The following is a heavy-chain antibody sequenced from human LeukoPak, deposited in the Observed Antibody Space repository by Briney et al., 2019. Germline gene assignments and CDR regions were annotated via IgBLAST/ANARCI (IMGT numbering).Heavy chain of an antibody. D-gene: IGHD3-10*01. CDR2: IKQDGSEK. J-gene: IGHJ6*03. V-gene: IGHV3-7*01. CDR1: GFTFSSYW. Sequence: GGSLRLSCAASGFTFSSYWMSWVRQAPGKGLEWVANIKQDGSEKYYVDSVKGRFTISRDNAKNSLYLQMNSLRAEDTAVYYCAKDRDYYGSGSYYMDVWGKGTTVTISS. CDR3: AKDRDYYGSGSYYMDV.